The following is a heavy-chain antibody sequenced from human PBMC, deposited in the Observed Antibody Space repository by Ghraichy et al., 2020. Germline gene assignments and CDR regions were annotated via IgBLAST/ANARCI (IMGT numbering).Heavy chain of an antibody. CDR3: ARDAARPDYFYYYTMDV. D-gene: IGHD6-6*01. J-gene: IGHJ6*02. V-gene: IGHV3-43*02. Sequence: GGSLRLSCAGSGLSFDEHAMHWVRQAPGKGLEWVSFIRGDGGSIFYADSVQGRFTISRDNSKNSLYLQLNNLRTEDTALYYCARDAARPDYFYYYTMDVWGQGTTVIGSS. CDR1: GLSFDEHA. CDR2: IRGDGGSI.